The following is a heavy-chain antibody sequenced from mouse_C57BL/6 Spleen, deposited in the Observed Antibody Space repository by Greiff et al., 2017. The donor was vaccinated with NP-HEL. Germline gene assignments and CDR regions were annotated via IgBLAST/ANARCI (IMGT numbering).Heavy chain of an antibody. CDR3: ARSGLRQKDAMDY. Sequence: QVHVKQSGPELVKPGASVKLSCKASGYTFTSYDINWVKQRPGQGLEWIGWIYPRDGSTKYNEKFKGKATLTVDTSSSTAYMELHSLTSEDSAVYFCARSGLRQKDAMDYWGQGTSVTVSS. J-gene: IGHJ4*01. CDR1: GYTFTSYD. D-gene: IGHD2-2*01. CDR2: IYPRDGST. V-gene: IGHV1-85*01.